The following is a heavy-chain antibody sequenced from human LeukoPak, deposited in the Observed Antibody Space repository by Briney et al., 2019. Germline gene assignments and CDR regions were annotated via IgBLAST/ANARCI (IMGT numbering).Heavy chain of an antibody. J-gene: IGHJ5*02. CDR1: GFIFNNYG. D-gene: IGHD3-22*01. V-gene: IGHV3-23*01. Sequence: HTGGSLRLSCAASGFIFNNYGLIWVRQAPGKGLEWVSAISNDGGATNYADFVKGRFTISRDNSKNTLFLQMNSLRAEDTALYYCAKGSSGYFVDLWGQGTLVTVSS. CDR3: AKGSSGYFVDL. CDR2: ISNDGGAT.